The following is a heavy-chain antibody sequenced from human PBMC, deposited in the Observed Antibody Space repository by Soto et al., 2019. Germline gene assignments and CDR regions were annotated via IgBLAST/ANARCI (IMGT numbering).Heavy chain of an antibody. V-gene: IGHV4-34*01. J-gene: IGHJ5*02. CDR3: ARGFPLWFDP. CDR2: INHSGST. CDR1: GGSFSCYY. Sequence: SETLSLTCAVYGGSFSCYYWTWIRRPPGTGLEWIGEINHSGSTNYNPSLKSRVTISVDTSKNQFSLKLTSVTAADTAVYYCARGFPLWFDPWGQGTLVTVSS.